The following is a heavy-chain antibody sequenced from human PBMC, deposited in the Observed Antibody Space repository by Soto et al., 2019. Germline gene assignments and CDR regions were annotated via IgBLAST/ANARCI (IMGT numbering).Heavy chain of an antibody. CDR1: RYTFTGYY. J-gene: IGHJ6*02. CDR2: IDPDSGDT. CDR3: ARSHSAYYYYGMDA. V-gene: IGHV1-2*02. Sequence: VQSGTEMKPPGASGKVTFKTSRYTFTGYYMHWVRQAPGRGLECMGWIDPDSGDTNYVQKFQGRVTMTRDTSSATAYLEVSGLRRDDTAIYYCARSHSAYYYYGMDAWGQGTAVSVSS.